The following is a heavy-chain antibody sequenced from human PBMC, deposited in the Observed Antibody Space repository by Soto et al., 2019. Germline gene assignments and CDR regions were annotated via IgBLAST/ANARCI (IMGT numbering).Heavy chain of an antibody. J-gene: IGHJ6*02. CDR3: AREETAWPLAYGLDV. CDR1: GLSFTTYS. V-gene: IGHV3-21*01. Sequence: GGSLRPSCPASGLSFTTYSMNWVRQAPGKGLEWGSSISSRSDTYYADSVKGRFTISRGHAKNSVSLQMDSLRAEDAAVYYCAREETAWPLAYGLDVWGQGTTVTVAS. D-gene: IGHD2-21*02. CDR2: ISSRSDT.